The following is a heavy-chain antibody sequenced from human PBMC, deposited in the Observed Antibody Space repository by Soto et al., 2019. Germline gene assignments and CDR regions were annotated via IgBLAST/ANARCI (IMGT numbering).Heavy chain of an antibody. CDR3: ARSPPPTYYYDSSGPAWFDP. Sequence: QVQLVQSGAEVKKPGSSVKVSCKASGGTFSSYAISWVRQAPGQGLEWMGGIIPIFGPANYAQKFQGRVKITADESTSTAYMELSSLRSEDTAVYYCARSPPPTYYYDSSGPAWFDPWGQGTLVTVSS. CDR2: IIPIFGPA. D-gene: IGHD3-22*01. CDR1: GGTFSSYA. V-gene: IGHV1-69*01. J-gene: IGHJ5*02.